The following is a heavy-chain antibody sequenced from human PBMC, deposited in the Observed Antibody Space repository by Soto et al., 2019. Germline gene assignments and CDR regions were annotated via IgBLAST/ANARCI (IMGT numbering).Heavy chain of an antibody. D-gene: IGHD2-21*02. Sequence: QVQLQQWGAGLLKPSETLSLTCAVYGGSFSGYYWSWIRQPPGKGLEWIGEINHSGSTNYNPSLKRRVTISVDTSKNQFSLKLSSVTAADTAVYYCARYPKPEIVVVTTMPYAFDIWGQGTMVTVSS. CDR1: GGSFSGYY. CDR3: ARYPKPEIVVVTTMPYAFDI. V-gene: IGHV4-34*01. J-gene: IGHJ3*02. CDR2: INHSGST.